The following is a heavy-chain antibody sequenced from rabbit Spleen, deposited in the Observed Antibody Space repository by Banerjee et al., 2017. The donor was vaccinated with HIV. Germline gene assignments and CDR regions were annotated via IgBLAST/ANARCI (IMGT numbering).Heavy chain of an antibody. CDR1: GVSFSGDSY. Sequence: QSLEESGGDLVKPGASLTLTCIASGVSFSGDSYMCWVRQAPGKGLEWVVCIDAGSSGFTYFASWAKGRFTISKTSSTTVTLQMTSLTAADTATYFCARDTASSFSSYGMDLWGQAPSSPS. CDR2: IDAGSSGFT. CDR3: ARDTASSFSSYGMDL. V-gene: IGHV1S40*01. J-gene: IGHJ6*01. D-gene: IGHD8-1*01.